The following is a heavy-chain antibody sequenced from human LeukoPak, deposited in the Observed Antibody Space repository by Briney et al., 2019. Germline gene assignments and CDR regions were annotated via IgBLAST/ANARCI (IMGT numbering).Heavy chain of an antibody. CDR2: IWYDGSKK. Sequence: PGGSLRLSCAASGFTFSSYGMHWVRQAPGKGLEGVAVIWYDGSKKYYADSVKGRFTISRDNSKNTLYLQMNSLRAEDTAVYYCARSGVLLWFGELSPPDYWGQGTLVTVSS. J-gene: IGHJ4*02. V-gene: IGHV3-33*01. CDR3: ARSGVLLWFGELSPPDY. CDR1: GFTFSSYG. D-gene: IGHD3-10*01.